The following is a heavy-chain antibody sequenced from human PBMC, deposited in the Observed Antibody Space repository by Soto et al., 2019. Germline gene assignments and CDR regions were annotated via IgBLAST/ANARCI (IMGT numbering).Heavy chain of an antibody. CDR3: AKRNDYYYGMDV. V-gene: IGHV3-30*18. J-gene: IGHJ6*02. Sequence: QVQLVESGGGVVQPGRSLRLSCAASGFTFSSYGMHWVRQAPGKGLEWVAVISYDGSNKYYADSVKGRFTISRDNSENTLYLQMNSLRAEDTAVYYCAKRNDYYYGMDVWGQGTTVTVSS. CDR2: ISYDGSNK. CDR1: GFTFSSYG.